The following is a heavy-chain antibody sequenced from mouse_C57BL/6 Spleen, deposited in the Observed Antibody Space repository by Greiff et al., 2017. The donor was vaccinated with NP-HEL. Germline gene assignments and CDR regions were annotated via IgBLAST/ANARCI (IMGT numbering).Heavy chain of an antibody. V-gene: IGHV10-1*01. CDR1: GFSFNTYA. CDR3: VRQGYYGGGWYFDV. D-gene: IGHD1-1*01. J-gene: IGHJ1*03. CDR2: IRSKSNNYAT. Sequence: EVQLVESGGGLVQPKGSLKLSCAASGFSFNTYAMNWVRQAPGKGLEWVARIRSKSNNYATYYADSVKDRFTISSNDSESMLYLQMNNLKTEDTAMDYCVRQGYYGGGWYFDVWGTGTTVTVSS.